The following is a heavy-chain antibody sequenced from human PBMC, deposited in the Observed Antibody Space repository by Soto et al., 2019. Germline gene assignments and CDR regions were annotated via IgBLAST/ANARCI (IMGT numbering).Heavy chain of an antibody. CDR3: ARVSGSYYYGMDV. J-gene: IGHJ6*02. V-gene: IGHV4-4*02. D-gene: IGHD1-26*01. CDR2: IYHSGST. Sequence: QVQLQESGPGLVKTSGTLSLTCAVSGGSISSSNWWSWVRQPPGKGLEWIGEIYHSGSTNYNPSLKSRVTISVDMSKNQFSLKLSSVIAADTAVYYCARVSGSYYYGMDVWGQGTTVTVSS. CDR1: GGSISSSNW.